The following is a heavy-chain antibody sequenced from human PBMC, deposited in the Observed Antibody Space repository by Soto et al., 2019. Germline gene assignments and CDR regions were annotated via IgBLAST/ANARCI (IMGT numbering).Heavy chain of an antibody. Sequence: SETLSLTCSFSGDSVTSHYLTWIRQSPEEGLEWIGYMHYTGFSHYNPSLKSRVTISVDTSKNQFSLKLSSVTAADTAVYYCARDKARRYYDILTGSRAGTKSWFDPWGQGTLVTVSS. V-gene: IGHV4-59*02. CDR3: ARDKARRYYDILTGSRAGTKSWFDP. J-gene: IGHJ5*02. CDR2: MHYTGFS. D-gene: IGHD3-9*01. CDR1: GDSVTSHY.